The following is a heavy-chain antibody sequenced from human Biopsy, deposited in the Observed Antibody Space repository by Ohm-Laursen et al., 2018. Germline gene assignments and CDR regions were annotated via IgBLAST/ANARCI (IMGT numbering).Heavy chain of an antibody. Sequence: TLSLTCTVSGGSFTGHYWSWIRQPPGKGLEWIGYISDTGTTNYNPSLRGRVAMSVDTSKNQFSLQLTSVTAADTAMFFCARLFRLDDYWNDDPPDGFDVWGQGTMVTASS. V-gene: IGHV4-59*11. J-gene: IGHJ3*01. CDR3: ARLFRLDDYWNDDPPDGFDV. CDR2: ISDTGTT. D-gene: IGHD3-3*01. CDR1: GGSFTGHY.